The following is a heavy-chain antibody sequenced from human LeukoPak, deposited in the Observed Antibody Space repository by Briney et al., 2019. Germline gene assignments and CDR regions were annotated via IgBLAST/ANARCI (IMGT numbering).Heavy chain of an antibody. CDR3: AREDTAMTYAFDI. D-gene: IGHD5-18*01. J-gene: IGHJ3*02. Sequence: GSLRLSCGASGFTFSSYEMIWVRQAPGKGLEWVSYISGSGSTIYYADSVRGRFTISRDNAKNSLYLQMNSLRAEDTAVYHCAREDTAMTYAFDIWGQGTMVTVSS. V-gene: IGHV3-48*03. CDR1: GFTFSSYE. CDR2: ISGSGSTI.